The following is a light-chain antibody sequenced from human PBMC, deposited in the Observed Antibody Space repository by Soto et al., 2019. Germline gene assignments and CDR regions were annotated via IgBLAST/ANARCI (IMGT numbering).Light chain of an antibody. V-gene: IGLV2-14*01. CDR2: EVT. CDR1: SGDLGIYNY. CDR3: SSYITSTNRV. Sequence: QSVLAQPASVSWSPGQSISISCSRCSGDLGIYNYVSWYQQHPGKVPNLIIFEVTNRPSGVSNRFSGSKSGNTASLTISGLQAEDEAAYYCSSYITSTNRVFGTGTKPTV. J-gene: IGLJ1*01.